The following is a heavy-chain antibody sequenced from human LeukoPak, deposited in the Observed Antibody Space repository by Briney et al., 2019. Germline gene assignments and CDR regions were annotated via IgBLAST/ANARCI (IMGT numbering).Heavy chain of an antibody. CDR1: GFTFSSYS. Sequence: GGSLRLSCAASGFTFSSYSMNWVRQAPGKGLEWVSYISSSSSTIYYADSVKGRFTISRGNAKNSLYLQMNGLRAEDTAVYYCARDRKVPTSYYYYYYMDVWGKGTTVTVSS. J-gene: IGHJ6*03. D-gene: IGHD1-1*01. CDR2: ISSSSSTI. V-gene: IGHV3-48*01. CDR3: ARDRKVPTSYYYYYYMDV.